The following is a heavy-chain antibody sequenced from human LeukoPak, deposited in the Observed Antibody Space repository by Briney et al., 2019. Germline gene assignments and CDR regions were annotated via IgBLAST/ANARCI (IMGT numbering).Heavy chain of an antibody. CDR1: GYTFTSYG. CDR2: ISAYNGNT. Sequence: GASVKVSCKASGYTFTSYGISWVRQAPGQGLEWMGWISAYNGNTNYAQKFQGRVTMTTDTSTSTAYMELRSLRSDDTAVYYCAGSEDIVATKSFDYWGQGTLVTVSS. J-gene: IGHJ4*02. D-gene: IGHD5-12*01. CDR3: AGSEDIVATKSFDY. V-gene: IGHV1-18*01.